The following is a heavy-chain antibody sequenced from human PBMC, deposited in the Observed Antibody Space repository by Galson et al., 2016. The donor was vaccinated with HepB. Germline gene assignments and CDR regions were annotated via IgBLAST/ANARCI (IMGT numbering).Heavy chain of an antibody. CDR1: GFTFSSYA. J-gene: IGHJ4*02. CDR2: SGSGGPT. Sequence: SLRLSCAASGFTFSSYAMSWVRQAPGKGLDWVSSSGSGGPTYYADSVKGRFTISRDNPKNTLFLQMHSLRADDTTVYYCAKSVLEYDILTGYYRRGADYWGQGTLVTVSS. V-gene: IGHV3-23*01. D-gene: IGHD3-9*01. CDR3: AKSVLEYDILTGYYRRGADY.